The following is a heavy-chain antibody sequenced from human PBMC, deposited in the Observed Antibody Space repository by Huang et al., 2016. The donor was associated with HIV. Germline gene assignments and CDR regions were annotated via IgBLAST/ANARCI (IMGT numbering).Heavy chain of an antibody. CDR3: AQEKSFGNWANNWFDP. CDR2: VFNTGST. CDR1: GGSMRRQY. Sequence: QVQLQESGPGLVKPSETLSLTCSVSGGSMRRQYWTWIRQPPGKGLQWIWTVFNTGSTNDNPSFQTRVTISLDTSRSQFSLTLKSVTPADTAVYYCAQEKSFGNWANNWFDPWGQGTLVAVSS. D-gene: IGHD3-16*01. J-gene: IGHJ5*02. V-gene: IGHV4-59*08.